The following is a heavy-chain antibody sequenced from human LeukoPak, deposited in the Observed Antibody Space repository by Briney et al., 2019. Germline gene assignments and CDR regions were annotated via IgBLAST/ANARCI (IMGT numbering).Heavy chain of an antibody. V-gene: IGHV3-64*01. J-gene: IGHJ6*02. CDR2: ISFNGGST. CDR1: GFTFSSYA. CDR3: ARDHQGVGAPRYYYYYGMDV. Sequence: GGSLRLSCAASGFTFSSYAMHWVRRAPGKGVEYGSGISFNGGSTYHANSVKGRFTISRDNSKNTLYLQMGSLRAEDTAVYYCARDHQGVGAPRYYYYYGMDVWGQGTTVTVSS. D-gene: IGHD1-26*01.